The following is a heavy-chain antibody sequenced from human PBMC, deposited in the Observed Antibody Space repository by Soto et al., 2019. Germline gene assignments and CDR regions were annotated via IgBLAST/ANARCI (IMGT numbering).Heavy chain of an antibody. Sequence: EVQLIESGGGWVQPGTSLRVSCAASGFTFHEYAMHWVRQAPGKGLEWVSGISSDGDTIAYADSVQGRFTVFRDNAKNSLYLQMNSLRGEHTALYYCTKGGYDLIYYFGMDVWGQGTTVTVSS. D-gene: IGHD5-12*01. V-gene: IGHV3-9*01. CDR2: ISSDGDTI. CDR3: TKGGYDLIYYFGMDV. CDR1: GFTFHEYA. J-gene: IGHJ6*02.